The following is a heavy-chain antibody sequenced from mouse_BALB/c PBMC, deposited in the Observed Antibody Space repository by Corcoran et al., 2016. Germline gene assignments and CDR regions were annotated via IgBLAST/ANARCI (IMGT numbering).Heavy chain of an antibody. CDR1: GYSFTGYY. D-gene: IGHD2-4*01. Sequence: LVKTGASVKISCKASGYSFTGYYMHWVKQSHGKSLEWIGYISCYNGATSYNQKFKGKATFTVDTSSSTAYMQFNSLTSEDSAVYYCARGGDYDPYYFDYWGQGTTLTVSS. J-gene: IGHJ2*01. CDR2: ISCYNGAT. CDR3: ARGGDYDPYYFDY. V-gene: IGHV1S34*01.